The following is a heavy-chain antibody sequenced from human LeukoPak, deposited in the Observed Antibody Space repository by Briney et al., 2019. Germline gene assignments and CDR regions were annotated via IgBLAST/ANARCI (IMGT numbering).Heavy chain of an antibody. CDR1: GYTYTRHY. CDR2: INPNTSVT. CDR3: ASVDSDTAYVSYDY. V-gene: IGHV1-2*02. D-gene: IGHD5-18*01. Sequence: ASVTVSFKVSGYTYTRHYVLWLRQAPGQELEWMGWINPNTSVTNYAQKFQGRVALTRDTSISTAYMELRWLRSDDTAIYYCASVDSDTAYVSYDYWGQGTLVTVSS. J-gene: IGHJ4*02.